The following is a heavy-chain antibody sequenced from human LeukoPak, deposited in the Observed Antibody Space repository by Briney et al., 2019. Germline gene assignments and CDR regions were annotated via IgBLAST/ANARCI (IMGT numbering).Heavy chain of an antibody. CDR2: IIPIFGTA. Sequence: SVKVSCKASGGTFSSYAISWVRQAPGQGLEWMGGIIPIFGTANYAQKFQGRVTITTDESTSTAYMELSSLSSEDTAVYYCARPQSGYRGSYAFDIWGQGTMVTVSS. V-gene: IGHV1-69*05. CDR3: ARPQSGYRGSYAFDI. J-gene: IGHJ3*02. D-gene: IGHD3-22*01. CDR1: GGTFSSYA.